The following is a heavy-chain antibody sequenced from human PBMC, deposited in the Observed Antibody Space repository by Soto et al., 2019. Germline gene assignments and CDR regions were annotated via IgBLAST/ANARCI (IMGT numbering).Heavy chain of an antibody. Sequence: EVQLVESGGGLVKPGGSLRLSCAASGFTFSSYSMNWVRQAPGKGLEWVSSISSSSSYIYYADSVKGRFTISRDNAKNSLYLQMNSLRAEDTAVYYCARDGVRFLEWLLKGPSYYYYGMDVWGQGTTVTVSS. D-gene: IGHD3-3*01. J-gene: IGHJ6*02. CDR2: ISSSSSYI. CDR1: GFTFSSYS. V-gene: IGHV3-21*01. CDR3: ARDGVRFLEWLLKGPSYYYYGMDV.